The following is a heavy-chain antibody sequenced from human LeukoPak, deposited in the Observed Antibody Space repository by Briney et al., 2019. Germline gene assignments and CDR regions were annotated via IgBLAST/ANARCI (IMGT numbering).Heavy chain of an antibody. Sequence: SVKVSCKASGGTFSSYAISWVRQAPGQGLEWMGGIIPIFGTANYAQKFQGRVTITADESTSTAYMELSSLRSEDTAVYYCARDYYDSSGYSVTYFDYWGQGTLVTVSS. D-gene: IGHD3-22*01. J-gene: IGHJ4*02. CDR2: IIPIFGTA. CDR3: ARDYYDSSGYSVTYFDY. CDR1: GGTFSSYA. V-gene: IGHV1-69*13.